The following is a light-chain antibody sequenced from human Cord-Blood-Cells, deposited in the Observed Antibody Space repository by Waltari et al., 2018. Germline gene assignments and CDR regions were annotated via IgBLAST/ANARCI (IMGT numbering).Light chain of an antibody. CDR1: SSDVGSFYL. J-gene: IGLJ3*02. CDR2: EGS. V-gene: IGLV2-23*01. CDR3: CSYAGSSTWV. Sequence: QSALTQPASVSGSPGQSLTISCTGTSSDVGSFYLFSWYQQHPGKAPKLMIYEGSKRPSGVSNLFSGSKSGNTASLTISGLQAEDEADYYCCSYAGSSTWVFGGGTKLTVL.